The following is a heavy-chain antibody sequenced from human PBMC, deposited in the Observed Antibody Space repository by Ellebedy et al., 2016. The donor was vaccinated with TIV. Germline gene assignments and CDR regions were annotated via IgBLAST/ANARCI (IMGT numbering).Heavy chain of an antibody. J-gene: IGHJ4*02. CDR1: GFTFGAYS. D-gene: IGHD6-19*01. Sequence: GESLKISCTTSGFTFGAYSMSWFRQAPGKGLEWVGLIRNEVDGGTTEYAASMKGRFTISRDDSKSIAYLHMNSLKTEDTAVYYCSRDSSGWSRDNWGQGTLVTVSS. V-gene: IGHV3-49*03. CDR3: SRDSSGWSRDN. CDR2: IRNEVDGGTT.